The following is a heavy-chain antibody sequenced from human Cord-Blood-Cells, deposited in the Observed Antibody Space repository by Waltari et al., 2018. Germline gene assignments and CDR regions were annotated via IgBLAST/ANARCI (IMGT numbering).Heavy chain of an antibody. CDR3: ARDHPDY. V-gene: IGHV3-30*04. CDR1: GFTFSSYA. Sequence: QVQLVESGGGVVQPGRALRLSCAASGFTFSSYAMHWVRQAPGKGLEWVAFISYDGSNKYYADSVKGRFTISRDNSKNTLYLQMNSLRAEDTAVYYCARDHPDYWGQGTLVTVSS. J-gene: IGHJ4*02. CDR2: ISYDGSNK.